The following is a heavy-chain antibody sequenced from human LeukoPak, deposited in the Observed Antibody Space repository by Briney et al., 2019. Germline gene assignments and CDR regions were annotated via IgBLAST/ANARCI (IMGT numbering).Heavy chain of an antibody. CDR2: ISSSGSTI. CDR1: GFTFSSYE. J-gene: IGHJ4*02. Sequence: GGSLRLSCAASGFTFSSYEMNWVRQAPGKGLEWVSYISSSGSTIYYADSVKGRFTISRDNAKNSLYLQMNSLRAEDTAVYYCARQSYYDSSEVDYWGQGTLVTVSS. V-gene: IGHV3-48*03. D-gene: IGHD3-22*01. CDR3: ARQSYYDSSEVDY.